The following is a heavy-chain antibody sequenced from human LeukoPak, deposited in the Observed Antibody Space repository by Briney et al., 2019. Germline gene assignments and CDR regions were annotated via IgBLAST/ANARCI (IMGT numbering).Heavy chain of an antibody. Sequence: PGGSLRLSCAASGFTFNTYTMNWVRQAPGKGLEWVSSITASSTAIYSADSVEGRFTISRDNAKNFLYPQMNSLRAEDTAVYYCARTYYDILTGYNPYFDYWGQGILVTVSS. V-gene: IGHV3-21*01. D-gene: IGHD3-9*01. J-gene: IGHJ4*02. CDR2: ITASSTAI. CDR3: ARTYYDILTGYNPYFDY. CDR1: GFTFNTYT.